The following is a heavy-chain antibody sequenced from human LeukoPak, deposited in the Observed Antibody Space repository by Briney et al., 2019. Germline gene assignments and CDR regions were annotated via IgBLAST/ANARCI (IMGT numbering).Heavy chain of an antibody. CDR2: INRDGSQK. CDR1: GLSFSCNW. J-gene: IGHJ5*02. CDR3: ARLGLEVGGPNWFDP. D-gene: IGHD1-1*01. V-gene: IGHV3-7*01. Sequence: RGGSLSFSCAGLGLSFSCNWLGWVGQALGKGLEWVAHINRDGSQKYYLDSVKGRFTISRDNAKNSLYIQMNSLRVEDTAVYYCARLGLEVGGPNWFDPWGQGTLVTVSS.